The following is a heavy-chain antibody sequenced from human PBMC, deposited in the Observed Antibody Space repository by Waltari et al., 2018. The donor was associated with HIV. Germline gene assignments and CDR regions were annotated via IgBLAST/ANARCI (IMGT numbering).Heavy chain of an antibody. V-gene: IGHV3-23*01. D-gene: IGHD6-13*01. Sequence: EVQLLESGGGLVQPGGSLRLSCAASGFTFSNYAMSCVRQAPGKGLEWVSAISGSAYSTYYAESVKGRFTISRDNSKNKLYLQMNSLRAEDTAVYFCVKEHQYSHTWYSYYGMDVWGQDHGHRLL. CDR1: GFTFSNYA. CDR3: VKEHQYSHTWYSYYGMDV. CDR2: ISGSAYST. J-gene: IGHJ6*02.